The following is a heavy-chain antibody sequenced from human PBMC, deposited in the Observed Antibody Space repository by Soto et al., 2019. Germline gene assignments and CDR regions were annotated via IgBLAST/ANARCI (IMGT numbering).Heavy chain of an antibody. V-gene: IGHV4-34*01. CDR1: GGSFSGYY. Sequence: QVQLQQWGAGLLKPSETLSLTCAVYGGSFSGYYWSWIRQPPGKGLEWIGDIHHSGSTNYNPSLTSRVTISADTSKNQFSLNLSSMTPADTAVYYCARGGQWLHVYWGQGTLVTVSS. J-gene: IGHJ4*02. D-gene: IGHD6-19*01. CDR3: ARGGQWLHVY. CDR2: IHHSGST.